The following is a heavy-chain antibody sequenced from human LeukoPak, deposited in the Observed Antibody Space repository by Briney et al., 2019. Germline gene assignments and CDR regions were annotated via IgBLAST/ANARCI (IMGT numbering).Heavy chain of an antibody. Sequence: SETLSLTCTVSGGSISSGGYYWSWIRQHPGKGLEWIGYIYYSGSTYYNPSLKSRVTISVDTSKNQFSLKLSSVTAADTAVYYCARGVPGPFPPIDYWGQGTLVTVSS. V-gene: IGHV4-31*03. J-gene: IGHJ4*02. CDR3: ARGVPGPFPPIDY. D-gene: IGHD2-21*01. CDR2: IYYSGST. CDR1: GGSISSGGYY.